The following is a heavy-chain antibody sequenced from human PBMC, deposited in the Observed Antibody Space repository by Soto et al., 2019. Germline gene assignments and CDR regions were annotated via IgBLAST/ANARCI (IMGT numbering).Heavy chain of an antibody. V-gene: IGHV3-21*01. CDR1: GFTFSTYS. D-gene: IGHD5-18*01. CDR3: ARFRSYSYGQGYGMDV. J-gene: IGHJ6*02. Sequence: EVQLVESGGGLVKPGGSLRLSCAASGFTFSTYSMNWVRQAPGKGLEWVSSISSSSGYIYYADSVKGRFTISRDDAKNSLSLQLNRLRAEDTAVYYCARFRSYSYGQGYGMDVWGQGTTVTVSS. CDR2: ISSSSGYI.